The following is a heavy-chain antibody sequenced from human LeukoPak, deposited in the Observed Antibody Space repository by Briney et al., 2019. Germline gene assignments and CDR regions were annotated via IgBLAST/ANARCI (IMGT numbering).Heavy chain of an antibody. CDR2: ISAYNGNT. V-gene: IGHV1-18*01. D-gene: IGHD6-13*01. CDR3: ARAMGSSRLRYYYYYMDV. J-gene: IGHJ6*03. CDR1: GYTFTSYG. Sequence: GASVKVSCKASGYTFTSYGISWVRQAPGQGLEWMGWISAYNGNTKYAQKFQDRVTMTTDTSTSTAYMELRSLRSEDTAVYYCARAMGSSRLRYYYYYMDVWGKGTTVTVSS.